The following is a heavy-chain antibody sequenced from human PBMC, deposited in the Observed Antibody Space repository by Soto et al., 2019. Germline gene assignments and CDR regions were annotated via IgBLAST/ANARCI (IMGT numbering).Heavy chain of an antibody. CDR2: IIPIFGTA. V-gene: IGHV1-69*13. Sequence: ASVKVSCKASGGTFSSYAISWVRQAPGQGLEWMGGIIPIFGTANYAQKFQGRVTITADESTSTAYMELSSLRSEDTAVYYCARDARGDEAPMDYWGQGTLVTVSS. D-gene: IGHD3-10*01. CDR1: GGTFSSYA. CDR3: ARDARGDEAPMDY. J-gene: IGHJ4*02.